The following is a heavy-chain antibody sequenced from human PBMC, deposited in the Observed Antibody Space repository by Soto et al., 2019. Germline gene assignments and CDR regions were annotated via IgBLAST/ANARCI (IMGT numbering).Heavy chain of an antibody. V-gene: IGHV1-46*01. CDR2: INPTGGRA. CDR1: GYTFTHYY. Sequence: ASVKVSCKASGYTFTHYYIHWVRQAPGQGLEWMGVINPTGGRASYAPKLQGRVTMTTDTSTSTAYMELRSLRSDDTAVYYCARVGSTMVRGVIIKGHYGMDVWGQGTTVTVSS. J-gene: IGHJ6*02. CDR3: ARVGSTMVRGVIIKGHYGMDV. D-gene: IGHD3-10*01.